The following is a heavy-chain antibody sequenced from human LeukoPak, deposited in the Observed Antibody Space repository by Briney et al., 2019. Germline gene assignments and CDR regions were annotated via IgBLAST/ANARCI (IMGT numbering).Heavy chain of an antibody. J-gene: IGHJ3*02. V-gene: IGHV3-21*01. D-gene: IGHD2-2*01. CDR3: ARGIVVIPAGAFDI. CDR1: GFTFGTYW. Sequence: GGSLRLSCAASGFTFGTYWMNWVRQAPGKGLEWVSSISSSSSYIYYADSVKGRFTISRDNAKNSLYLQMNSLRAEDTAVYYCARGIVVIPAGAFDIWGQGTMVTVSS. CDR2: ISSSSSYI.